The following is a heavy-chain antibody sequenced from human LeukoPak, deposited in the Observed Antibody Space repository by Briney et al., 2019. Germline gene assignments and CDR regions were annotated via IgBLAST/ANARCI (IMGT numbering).Heavy chain of an antibody. J-gene: IGHJ6*03. Sequence: GGSLRLSCAASGITVSGYYMSWVCQAPGKRLEWVSVIYTGGTTYYADSVKGRFTVSRDNSKNTLYFQMNSLRAEDTAVYYCARDPTSRYYMDVWGKGTTVIVSS. CDR3: ARDPTSRYYMDV. CDR1: GITVSGYY. CDR2: IYTGGTT. V-gene: IGHV3-66*02. D-gene: IGHD3-9*01.